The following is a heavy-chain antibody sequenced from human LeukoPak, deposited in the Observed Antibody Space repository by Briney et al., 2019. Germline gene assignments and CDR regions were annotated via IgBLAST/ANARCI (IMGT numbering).Heavy chain of an antibody. D-gene: IGHD2-15*01. J-gene: IGHJ3*02. V-gene: IGHV4-59*01. CDR3: ARASYYYGGGSCYLPAFDI. Sequence: SETLSLTCTVSGGSISSYYWSWIRQPPGKGLEWIGYIFYSGSTNYNPSLKSRVTISVDTSKNQFSLKLSSVTAADTAVYYCARASYYYGGGSCYLPAFDISGQGTMVTVSP. CDR1: GGSISSYY. CDR2: IFYSGST.